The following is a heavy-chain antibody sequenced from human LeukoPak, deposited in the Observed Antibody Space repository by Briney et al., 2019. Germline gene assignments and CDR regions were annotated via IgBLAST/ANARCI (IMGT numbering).Heavy chain of an antibody. D-gene: IGHD2-2*01. CDR3: ARNARGVPAAMVNWLDP. CDR2: ISGSGVST. V-gene: IGHV3-23*01. CDR1: GFTFSSYA. J-gene: IGHJ5*02. Sequence: PGGSLRLSCAASGFTFSSYAMSWGRQAPGKGLEWVSGISGSGVSTYYADPVKGRFTISRDNSKNTLYLQVNSLGAEDTAVYYCARNARGVPAAMVNWLDPWGQGTLVTVSS.